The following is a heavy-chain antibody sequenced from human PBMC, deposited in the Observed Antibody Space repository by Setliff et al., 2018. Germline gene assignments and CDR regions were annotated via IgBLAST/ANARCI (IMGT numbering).Heavy chain of an antibody. D-gene: IGHD2-15*01. Sequence: PGESLKISCAASGFTFSTYRMHWVRQAPGKGLEWVAVIWDDGGNKYHADSVKGRFTISRDNSKNTLYLQMNSLRPEDTAVYYCARTCSGSGCYAGLESWGQGTPVT. J-gene: IGHJ4*02. CDR2: IWDDGGNK. CDR3: ARTCSGSGCYAGLES. V-gene: IGHV3-33*08. CDR1: GFTFSTYR.